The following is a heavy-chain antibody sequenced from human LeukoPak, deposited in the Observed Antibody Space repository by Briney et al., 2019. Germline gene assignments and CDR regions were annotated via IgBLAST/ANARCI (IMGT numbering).Heavy chain of an antibody. D-gene: IGHD3-3*01. CDR2: IRYDINTK. V-gene: IGHV3-30*02. Sequence: GGSLRLSCAASGFTFSSYGMHWVRQAPGKGLEGVAFIRYDINTKSYAESVRGRFTISRDNSNNTLYLEMNSLRPEDTAVYYCVKEASWSGYYITYYFDNWGQGTLVTVS. CDR1: GFTFSSYG. J-gene: IGHJ4*02. CDR3: VKEASWSGYYITYYFDN.